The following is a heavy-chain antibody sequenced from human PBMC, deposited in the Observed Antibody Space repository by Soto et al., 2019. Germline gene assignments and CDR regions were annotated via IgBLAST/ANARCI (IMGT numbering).Heavy chain of an antibody. D-gene: IGHD6-6*01. CDR1: GGSISSSSYY. J-gene: IGHJ6*02. Sequence: SEILSLTCTVSGGSISSSSYYWGWIRQPPGKGLEWIGSIYYSGSTYYNPSLKSRVTISVDTSKNQFSLKLSSVTAADTAVYYCARQADGSSSVYYYGMDVWGQETTVTVSS. CDR2: IYYSGST. CDR3: ARQADGSSSVYYYGMDV. V-gene: IGHV4-39*01.